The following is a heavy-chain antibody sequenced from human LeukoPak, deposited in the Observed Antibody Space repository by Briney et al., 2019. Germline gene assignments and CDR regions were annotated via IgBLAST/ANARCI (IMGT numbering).Heavy chain of an antibody. CDR2: IYYSGST. CDR1: GGSISSYY. V-gene: IGHV4-59*01. J-gene: IGHJ3*02. D-gene: IGHD5-24*01. CDR3: ERVFMAKYGAFDI. Sequence: SETLSLTCTVSGGSISSYYWSWIRQPPGKGLEWIGYIYYSGSTNYNPSLKSRVTISVDTSKNQFSLKLSSVTAADTAVYYCERVFMAKYGAFDIWGKGTMVTVSS.